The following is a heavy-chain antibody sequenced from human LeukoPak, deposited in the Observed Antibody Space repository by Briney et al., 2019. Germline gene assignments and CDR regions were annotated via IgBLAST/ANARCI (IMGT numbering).Heavy chain of an antibody. Sequence: GGSLRLSCAASRFTFSSYWMSWVRQAPGKGLEWVANIKEDGSEKYYVDSVKGRFTISRDNAKNSLYLQMNSLRADDTAVYYCARLAEAAAFDYWGQGTLVTVSS. D-gene: IGHD6-13*01. CDR2: IKEDGSEK. J-gene: IGHJ4*02. CDR3: ARLAEAAAFDY. V-gene: IGHV3-7*01. CDR1: RFTFSSYW.